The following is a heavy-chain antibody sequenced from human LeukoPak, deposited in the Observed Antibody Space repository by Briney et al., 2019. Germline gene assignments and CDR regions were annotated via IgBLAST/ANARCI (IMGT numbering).Heavy chain of an antibody. CDR2: INPNSDGT. J-gene: IGHJ4*02. V-gene: IGHV1-2*02. D-gene: IGHD6-19*01. CDR1: GYTFTGYY. CDR3: ARGVVGGGWYFDY. Sequence: ASVKVSCKASGYTFTGYYMHWVRQAPGQGLEWMGWINPNSDGTNYAQKFQGRVTMTRDTSISTAYMELSRLRSDDTAVYYCARGVVGGGWYFDYWGQGTLVTVSS.